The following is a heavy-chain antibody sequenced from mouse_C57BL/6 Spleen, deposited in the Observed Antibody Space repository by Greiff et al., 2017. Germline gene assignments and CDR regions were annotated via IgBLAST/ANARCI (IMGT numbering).Heavy chain of an antibody. V-gene: IGHV7-3*01. Sequence: DVMLVESGGGLVQPGGSLSLSCAASGFTFTDYYMSWVRQPPGKALGWLGFIRNKANGNTTEYSASVKGRFTISRDNSQSILYLQMNALRAEDSATYYCARYRAMDYWGQGTTVTVSS. J-gene: IGHJ4*01. CDR3: ARYRAMDY. CDR1: GFTFTDYY. CDR2: IRNKANGNTT.